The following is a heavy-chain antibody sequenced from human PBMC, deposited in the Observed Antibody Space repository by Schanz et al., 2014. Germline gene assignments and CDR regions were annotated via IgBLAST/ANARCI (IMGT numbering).Heavy chain of an antibody. D-gene: IGHD3-10*01. CDR2: MSWNAGSL. J-gene: IGHJ4*02. CDR1: GFAFRSYA. CDR3: AKDGIMVQGVIWERYFDS. V-gene: IGHV3-9*01. Sequence: QLVESGGGVVQPGRSLRLSCAASGFAFRSYAMHWVRQAPGKGLEWVSGMSWNAGSLGYGDSVKGRFTISRDNAKNSLYLQMNSLRAEDTALYYCAKDGIMVQGVIWERYFDSWGQGTLVTVSA.